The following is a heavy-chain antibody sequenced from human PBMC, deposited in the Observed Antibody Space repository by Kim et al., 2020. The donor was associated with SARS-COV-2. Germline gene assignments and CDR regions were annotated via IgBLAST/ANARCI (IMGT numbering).Heavy chain of an antibody. D-gene: IGHD2-8*01. CDR3: ARHVRSSPPERCLGSGGYYCYGMDV. V-gene: IGHV5-51*01. CDR2: IYPGDSDT. CDR1: GYSFTSYW. Sequence: GESLKISCKGSGYSFTSYWIGWVRQMPGKGLEWLGIIYPGDSDTRYSPSFQGQVTISADNSISTAYLQWCRLKASDTAMYYGARHVRSSPPERCLGSGGYYCYGMDVRGQGTTVTVSS. J-gene: IGHJ6*02.